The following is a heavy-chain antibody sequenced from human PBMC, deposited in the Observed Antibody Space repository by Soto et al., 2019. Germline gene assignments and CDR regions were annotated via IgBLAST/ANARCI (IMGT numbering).Heavy chain of an antibody. Sequence: SETLSLTCTASGGSISSGGYYWSWIRQHPGKGLEWIGYIYYSGSTYYNPSLKSRVTISVDTSKNQFSLKLSSVTAADTAVYYCARDSRDYLRTFDPWGQGTLVTVSS. CDR3: ARDSRDYLRTFDP. CDR2: IYYSGST. CDR1: GGSISSGGYY. D-gene: IGHD4-17*01. V-gene: IGHV4-31*03. J-gene: IGHJ5*02.